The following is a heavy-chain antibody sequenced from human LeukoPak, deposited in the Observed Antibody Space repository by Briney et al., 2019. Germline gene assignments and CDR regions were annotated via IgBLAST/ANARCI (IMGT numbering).Heavy chain of an antibody. CDR1: GFTFSGSA. J-gene: IGHJ4*02. V-gene: IGHV3-73*01. D-gene: IGHD5-18*01. CDR2: IRSKANSYAT. CDR3: TRWEMDTAMVFDY. Sequence: GGSLRLCCAASGFTFSGSAMHWGRQASGKGREWVGRIRSKANSYATAYAASVKGRFTISRDDSKNTAYLQMNSLKTEDTAVYYCTRWEMDTAMVFDYWGQGTQVTVSS.